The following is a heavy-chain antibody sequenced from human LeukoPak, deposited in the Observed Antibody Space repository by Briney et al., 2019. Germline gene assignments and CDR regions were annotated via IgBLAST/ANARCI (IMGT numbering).Heavy chain of an antibody. V-gene: IGHV1-8*01. CDR3: ATQTAMLHYFDY. CDR2: MNPNSGNT. Sequence: ASVKVSCKASGYTFTSYDINWVRQATGQGLEWMGWMNPNSGNTGYAQKFQGRVTMTRNTSISTAYMELSSLRSEDTAVYYCATQTAMLHYFDYWGQGTLVTVSS. J-gene: IGHJ4*02. D-gene: IGHD2-2*01. CDR1: GYTFTSYD.